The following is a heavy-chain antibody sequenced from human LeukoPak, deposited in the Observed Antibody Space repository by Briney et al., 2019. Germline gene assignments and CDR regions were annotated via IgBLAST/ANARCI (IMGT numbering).Heavy chain of an antibody. V-gene: IGHV3-23*01. CDR1: GFTFSSYA. CDR3: AKELLDYRQWPEAFDI. Sequence: GGSLRLSCAASGFTFSSYAMSWVRQAPGKGLEWVSAISGSGGSTYYADSVKGRFTISRDNSKNRLYLQMNSLRAEDTAVYYCAKELLDYRQWPEAFDIWGQGTMVTVSS. D-gene: IGHD6-19*01. CDR2: ISGSGGST. J-gene: IGHJ3*02.